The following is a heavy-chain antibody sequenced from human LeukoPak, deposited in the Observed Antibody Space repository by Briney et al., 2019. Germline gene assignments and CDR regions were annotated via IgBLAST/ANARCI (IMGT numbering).Heavy chain of an antibody. CDR3: ARDRNYGMDV. CDR1: GFPFSDYS. J-gene: IGHJ6*02. Sequence: GGSLRLSCAASGFPFSDYSMSWVRQAPGQGLEWVAFISGNSAYIYYADSVKGRFTISRDNSKNTLYLQMNSLRAEDTAVYYCARDRNYGMDVWGQGTTVTVSS. V-gene: IGHV3-21*01. CDR2: ISGNSAYI.